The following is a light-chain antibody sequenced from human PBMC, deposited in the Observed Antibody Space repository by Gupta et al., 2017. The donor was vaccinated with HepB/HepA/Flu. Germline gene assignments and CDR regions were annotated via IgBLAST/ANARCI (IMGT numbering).Light chain of an antibody. CDR1: QPVGIC. CDR2: AAS. Sequence: DIQMTQSPSSVSASVGDKVTITCRASQPVGICFGWYQQKPGKAPKLLISAASTLQDGVPTRFSGSGSGTEFTLTISSLQPEDFATYYCQQDNRSPVTFGGGTKVEI. J-gene: IGKJ4*01. V-gene: IGKV1-12*01. CDR3: QQDNRSPVT.